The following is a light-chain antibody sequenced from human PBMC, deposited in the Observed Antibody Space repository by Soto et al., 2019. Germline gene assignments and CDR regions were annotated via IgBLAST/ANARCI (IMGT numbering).Light chain of an antibody. Sequence: QSVLIQPASVSGSPGQSITISCTGTSSDVGGYNYVSWYQQHPGKAPKLMIYEVSNRPSRVSNRFSGSKSGNTASLTISGLQAEDEADYYCSSYTTSSTSYVFGTGTKVTVL. CDR3: SSYTTSSTSYV. CDR1: SSDVGGYNY. J-gene: IGLJ1*01. CDR2: EVS. V-gene: IGLV2-14*01.